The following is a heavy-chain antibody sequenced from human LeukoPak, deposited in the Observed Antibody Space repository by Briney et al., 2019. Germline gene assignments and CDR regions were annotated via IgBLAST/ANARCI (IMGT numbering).Heavy chain of an antibody. CDR1: GCSISRYY. J-gene: IGHJ4*02. Sequence: SETLSLTCTVSGCSISRYYWSWIRQPAGKAPEWIGRIYSSGIINYNPSLKSRVTMSLDNSKNQLSLKLSYVTAADTAVYYCARDTGKSGYPDYWGQGTLVTVSS. CDR3: ARDTGKSGYPDY. CDR2: IYSSGII. D-gene: IGHD3-3*01. V-gene: IGHV4-4*07.